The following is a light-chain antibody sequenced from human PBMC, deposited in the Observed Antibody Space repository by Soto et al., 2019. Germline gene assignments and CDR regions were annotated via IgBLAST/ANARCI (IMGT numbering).Light chain of an antibody. CDR2: EVN. J-gene: IGLJ3*02. V-gene: IGLV2-23*02. CDR3: CSYVGSSILM. CDR1: SSDVGRYNL. Sequence: QSALTQPASVSGSPGQSITISCTGTSSDVGRYNLVSWYQQLPGKAPKLIIYEVNERPSGISDRFSGSKSGNTASLTISGLQDEDEADYFCCSYVGSSILMLGGATKRTVL.